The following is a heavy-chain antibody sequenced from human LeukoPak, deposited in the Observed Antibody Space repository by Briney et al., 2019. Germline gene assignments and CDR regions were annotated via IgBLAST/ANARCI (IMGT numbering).Heavy chain of an antibody. V-gene: IGHV3-23*01. J-gene: IGHJ3*01. D-gene: IGHD6-13*01. Sequence: PGGSLRLSCAASGFTFNFFAMSWVRQAPGKGPEWGAVISGGGGKTDYADSVKGRFTISRDKSQNTVYLHMSSLRAEDTAIYYCAKARIATSGRDAFDVWGHGTTVIVSS. CDR2: ISGGGGKT. CDR3: AKARIATSGRDAFDV. CDR1: GFTFNFFA.